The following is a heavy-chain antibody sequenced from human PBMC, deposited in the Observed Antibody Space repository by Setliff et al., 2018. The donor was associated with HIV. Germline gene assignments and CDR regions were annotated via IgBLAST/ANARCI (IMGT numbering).Heavy chain of an antibody. CDR2: ISYSGST. D-gene: IGHD2-2*01. J-gene: IGHJ4*02. V-gene: IGHV4-34*09. Sequence: PSETLSLTCAVSGGSLSGYYWSWVRQAPGKGLEWIGEISYSGSTNYIPSLRSRVTISLDTSKNQFSLKLSSVTAADTAVYYCARGFDYAQRPPLYYFDYWGQGTLVTVSS. CDR3: ARGFDYAQRPPLYYFDY. CDR1: GGSLSGYY.